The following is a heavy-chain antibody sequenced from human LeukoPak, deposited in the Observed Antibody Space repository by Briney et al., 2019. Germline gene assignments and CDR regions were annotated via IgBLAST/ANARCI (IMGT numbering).Heavy chain of an antibody. CDR1: GFTFSSYS. CDR2: ISSTSSTV. Sequence: GGSLRLSCAVSGFTFSSYSMTWVRQAPGKGLEWVSYISSTSSTVYYADSVKGRFTISRDSVKNSLYLQMNSLRAEDTAVYYCARGRDSSSSYPGYWGQGTLVIVSS. CDR3: ARGRDSSSSYPGY. J-gene: IGHJ4*02. V-gene: IGHV3-48*01. D-gene: IGHD6-6*01.